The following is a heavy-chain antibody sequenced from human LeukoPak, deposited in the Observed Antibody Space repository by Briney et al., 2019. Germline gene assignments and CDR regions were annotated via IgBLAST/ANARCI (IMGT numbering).Heavy chain of an antibody. J-gene: IGHJ4*02. CDR1: GFTFSDAW. CDR3: SSLAMIRGVMPFDY. CDR2: IKSKTDGGTI. D-gene: IGHD3-10*01. V-gene: IGHV3-15*01. Sequence: GGSLRLPCAASGFTFSDAWMSWVRQAPGKGLEWVGRIKSKTDGGTIDYAAPVKGRFTISRDDSKNMLYLQMNSLKSEDTAVYYCSSLAMIRGVMPFDYWGQGTLVTVSS.